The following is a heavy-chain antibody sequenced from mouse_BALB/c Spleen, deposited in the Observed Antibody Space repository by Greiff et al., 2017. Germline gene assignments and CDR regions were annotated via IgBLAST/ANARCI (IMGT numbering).Heavy chain of an antibody. CDR3: AKGDYYGSWFAY. CDR2: ISYDGSN. CDR1: GYSITSGYY. J-gene: IGHJ3*01. V-gene: IGHV3-6*02. Sequence: ESGPGLVKPSQSLSLTCSVTGYSITSGYYWNWIRQFPGNKLEWMGYISYDGSNNYNPSLKNRISITRDTSKNQFFLKLNSVTTEDTATYYCAKGDYYGSWFAYWGQGTLVTVSA. D-gene: IGHD1-1*01.